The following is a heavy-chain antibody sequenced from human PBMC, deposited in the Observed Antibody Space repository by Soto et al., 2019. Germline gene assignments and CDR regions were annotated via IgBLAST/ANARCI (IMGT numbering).Heavy chain of an antibody. CDR2: INVGDGNT. V-gene: IGHV1-3*01. D-gene: IGHD2-21*02. CDR1: GYTFSDYS. J-gene: IGHJ4*02. CDR3: GSARCGGDCYTADY. Sequence: QVPLVQSGAEVKKPGASVKVSCKPSGYTFSDYSMHWVRQAPGQSLEWMGLINVGDGNTKYSPKFQGRVTITRDTSARTVYMDLSSLRSEDMAMYYCGSARCGGDCYTADYWGQGTLVTVSS.